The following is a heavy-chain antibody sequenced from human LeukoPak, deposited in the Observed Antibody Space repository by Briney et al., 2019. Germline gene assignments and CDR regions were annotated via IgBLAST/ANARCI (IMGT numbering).Heavy chain of an antibody. Sequence: GGSLRLSCAASGFTVSSNYMSWVRRAPGKGLEWVSVIYSGGSTYYADSVKGRFTISRDNSKNTLYLQMNSLRAEDTAVYYCATGFNYYDSSGLHDYWGQGTLVTVSS. CDR2: IYSGGST. D-gene: IGHD3-22*01. CDR3: ATGFNYYDSSGLHDY. V-gene: IGHV3-53*01. J-gene: IGHJ4*02. CDR1: GFTVSSNY.